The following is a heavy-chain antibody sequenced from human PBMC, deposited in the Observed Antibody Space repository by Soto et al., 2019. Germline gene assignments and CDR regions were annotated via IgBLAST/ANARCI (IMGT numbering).Heavy chain of an antibody. CDR1: GGSINNGDYY. Sequence: SETLSLTCTVSGGSINNGDYYWSWIRQHPEKGLEWIGYIYYSGSTYYNPSLKSRVTISVDTSKNQFSLKLSSVTAADTAVYYCAREAYGSGSYKLDYWGQGTLVTVSS. D-gene: IGHD3-10*01. V-gene: IGHV4-31*03. J-gene: IGHJ4*02. CDR3: AREAYGSGSYKLDY. CDR2: IYYSGST.